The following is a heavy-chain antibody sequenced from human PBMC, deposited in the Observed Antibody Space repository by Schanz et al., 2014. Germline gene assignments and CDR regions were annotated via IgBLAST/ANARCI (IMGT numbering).Heavy chain of an antibody. CDR3: AATTILAD. CDR2: MYINSGST. D-gene: IGHD3-3*01. V-gene: IGHV3-53*01. Sequence: EVQLVESGGGLIQPGGSLRLSCAVSGFTVNTNYMSWVRQAPGKGLEWISSMYINSGSTQYADSVKGRFTISRDNAKNSLYLEMTSLRGEDTAVYYCAATTILADWGQGTLVAVSS. CDR1: GFTVNTNY. J-gene: IGHJ4*02.